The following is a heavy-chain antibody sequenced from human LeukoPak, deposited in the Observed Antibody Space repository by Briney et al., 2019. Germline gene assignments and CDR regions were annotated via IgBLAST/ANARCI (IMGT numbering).Heavy chain of an antibody. V-gene: IGHV4-61*08. J-gene: IGHJ4*02. Sequence: PSETLSLTCTVSGGSVGSGGYYWSWIRQPPGGGLEWIGDIYYIRNTNYNPSLKSRVTMSLDPSKNQFSLKLISVTAADTAVYYCARTQSQSGSYRYYFAYWGQGTLVTVSS. CDR1: GGSVGSGGYY. CDR2: IYYIRNT. D-gene: IGHD1-26*01. CDR3: ARTQSQSGSYRYYFAY.